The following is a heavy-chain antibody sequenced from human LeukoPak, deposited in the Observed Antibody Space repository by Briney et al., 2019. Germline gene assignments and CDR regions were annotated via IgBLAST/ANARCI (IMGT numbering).Heavy chain of an antibody. CDR3: AREQVGATIGY. CDR1: GYSISSGYY. D-gene: IGHD1-26*01. V-gene: IGHV4-38-2*02. J-gene: IGHJ4*02. Sequence: SETLSVICTVSGYSISSGYYWGWIRQPPGKGLEWIGSIYHSGSTYYNPSLKSRVTISVDTSKNQFSLKLSSVTAADTAVYYCAREQVGATIGYWGQGTLVTVSS. CDR2: IYHSGST.